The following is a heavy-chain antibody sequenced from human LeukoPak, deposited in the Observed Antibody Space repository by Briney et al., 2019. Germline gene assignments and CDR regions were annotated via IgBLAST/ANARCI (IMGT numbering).Heavy chain of an antibody. CDR2: IIPIFGTA. CDR1: GGTFSSYA. CDR3: ARGRYYYDSSGYYYVGGPYDY. D-gene: IGHD3-22*01. J-gene: IGHJ4*02. Sequence: SVKVSCKASGGTFSSYAISWVRQAPGQGLEWMGGIIPIFGTANYAQKFQGRVTITADKSTSTAYMELSSLRSEDTAVYYCARGRYYYDSSGYYYVGGPYDYWGQGTLVTVSS. V-gene: IGHV1-69*06.